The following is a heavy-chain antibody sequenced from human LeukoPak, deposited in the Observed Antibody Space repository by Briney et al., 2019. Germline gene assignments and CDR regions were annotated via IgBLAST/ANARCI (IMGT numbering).Heavy chain of an antibody. Sequence: GGSLRLSCAASGFTFSSYWMHWVRQAPGKGLVWVSRINSDGSSTSYADSVKGRFTISRDNSKNMSYLQMNSLRTEDTALYYCAKDRHRGSYYEGGNYGYLDYWGQGTLVTVSS. D-gene: IGHD1-26*01. CDR3: AKDRHRGSYYEGGNYGYLDY. V-gene: IGHV3-74*01. J-gene: IGHJ4*02. CDR2: INSDGSST. CDR1: GFTFSSYW.